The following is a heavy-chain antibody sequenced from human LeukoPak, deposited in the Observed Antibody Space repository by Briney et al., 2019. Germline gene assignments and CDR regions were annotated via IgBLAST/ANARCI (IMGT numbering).Heavy chain of an antibody. J-gene: IGHJ4*02. CDR1: GYTFTCYY. D-gene: IGHD6-19*01. CDR2: INPNSGGT. CDR3: ARAVAGTLSQSY. Sequence: GASVKVSCKASGYTFTCYYIHWVRQAPGQGLEWMGWINPNSGGTNYAQNFQGRVTMTRDTSISTAYMELSRLRSDDTAVFYCARAVAGTLSQSYWGQGTLVTVSS. V-gene: IGHV1-2*02.